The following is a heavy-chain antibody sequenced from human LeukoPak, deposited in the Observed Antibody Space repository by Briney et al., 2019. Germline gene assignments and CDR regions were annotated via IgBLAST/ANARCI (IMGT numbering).Heavy chain of an antibody. Sequence: GGSLRLSCAASGFTFDDYAMHWVRQAPGKGLEWVSGISWNSGSIGYADSVKGRFTISRDNAKNSLYLQMNSLRAEDMALYYCAKDGENYSDTCFDYWGQGTLVTVSS. D-gene: IGHD1-7*01. V-gene: IGHV3-9*03. J-gene: IGHJ4*02. CDR1: GFTFDDYA. CDR3: AKDGENYSDTCFDY. CDR2: ISWNSGSI.